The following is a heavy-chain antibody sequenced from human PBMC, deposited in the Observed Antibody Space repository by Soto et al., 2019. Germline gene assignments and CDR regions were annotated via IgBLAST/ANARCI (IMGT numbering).Heavy chain of an antibody. CDR3: AREGTGTTFYYMEV. D-gene: IGHD1-7*01. CDR1: GLTFSNYS. CDR2: ISSSSSTI. J-gene: IGHJ6*03. V-gene: IGHV3-48*01. Sequence: GGSMRLPCAASGLTFSNYSMNCVSKAQGKGLEWVSYISSSSSTIYYADSVKGRFTISRDNAKNSLYLQMNSLRAEDTAVYYCAREGTGTTFYYMEVWGKGTTVTVSS.